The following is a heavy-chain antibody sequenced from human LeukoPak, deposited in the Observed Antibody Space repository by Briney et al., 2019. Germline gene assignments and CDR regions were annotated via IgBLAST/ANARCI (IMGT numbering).Heavy chain of an antibody. D-gene: IGHD3-22*01. CDR1: GGSFSGYY. Sequence: TPSETLSLTCAVYGGSFSGYYWSWIRQPPGKGLEWIGYIYYSGSTNYNPSLKSRVTISVDTSKNQFSLKLSSATAADTAVYYCARAMDAYYYDSSGYYFGSYYYGMDVWGQGTTVTVSS. V-gene: IGHV4-59*01. J-gene: IGHJ6*02. CDR2: IYYSGST. CDR3: ARAMDAYYYDSSGYYFGSYYYGMDV.